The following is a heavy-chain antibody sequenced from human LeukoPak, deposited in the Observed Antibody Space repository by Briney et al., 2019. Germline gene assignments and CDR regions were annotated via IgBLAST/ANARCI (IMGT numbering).Heavy chain of an antibody. CDR2: IYSGSST. D-gene: IGHD4-17*01. CDR3: GVTTSY. CDR1: GFTGSILY. Sequence: PGGSLRLSCSVSGFTGSILYMSWVRQAPGKGLEWVSVIYSGSSTYYADSVKGRFTISRDNSKNILYLQMNSLIADDTAVYYCGVTTSYWGQGTLVTVSS. V-gene: IGHV3-66*01. J-gene: IGHJ4*02.